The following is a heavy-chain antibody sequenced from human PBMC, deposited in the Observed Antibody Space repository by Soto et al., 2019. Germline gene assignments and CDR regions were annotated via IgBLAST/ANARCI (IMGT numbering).Heavy chain of an antibody. CDR3: ARQVLWFGEPIWPHGWFDP. J-gene: IGHJ5*02. V-gene: IGHV4-59*08. Sequence: SETLSLTCTVSGGSISSYYWSWIRQPPGKGLEWIGCIYHNGSANYNPSLKRRVTISVDTSNNQFSLKLSSVTAADTAVYYCARQVLWFGEPIWPHGWFDPWGQGTLVTVSS. CDR2: IYHNGSA. CDR1: GGSISSYY. D-gene: IGHD3-10*01.